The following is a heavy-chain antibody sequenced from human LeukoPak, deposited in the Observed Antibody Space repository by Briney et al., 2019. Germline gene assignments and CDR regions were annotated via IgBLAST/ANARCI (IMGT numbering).Heavy chain of an antibody. Sequence: GSLSLSCAASGFTFSSYAMSWVRQAPGKGLEWVSAISGSGGSTYYADSVKGRFTISRDNSKNTLYLQMNSLRAEDTAVYYRAKDEDIVVVPAAIDYWGQGTLVTVSS. J-gene: IGHJ4*02. CDR2: ISGSGGST. V-gene: IGHV3-23*01. D-gene: IGHD2-2*01. CDR3: AKDEDIVVVPAAIDY. CDR1: GFTFSSYA.